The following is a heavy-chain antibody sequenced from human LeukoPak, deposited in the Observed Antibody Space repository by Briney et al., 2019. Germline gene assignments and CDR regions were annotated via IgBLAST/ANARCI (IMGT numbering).Heavy chain of an antibody. CDR2: INANTGNS. CDR3: ARDGRLAGGTFDY. V-gene: IGHV7-4-1*02. Sequence: GASVKVSCTASGYTFTSYAMNWVRQARGQGLEWMGWINANTGNSRYAQGFTGRFVFSLDTSVSTAYVQISSLETDDTAVYYCARDGRLAGGTFDYWGQGTLVTVSS. D-gene: IGHD2-15*01. CDR1: GYTFTSYA. J-gene: IGHJ4*02.